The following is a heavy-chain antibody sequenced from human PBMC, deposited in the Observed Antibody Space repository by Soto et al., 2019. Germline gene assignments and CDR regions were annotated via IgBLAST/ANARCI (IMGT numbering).Heavy chain of an antibody. J-gene: IGHJ5*02. CDR3: ARGQRFSDWFDP. D-gene: IGHD3-3*01. CDR2: VYSSGGT. CDR1: GGSMSSYY. V-gene: IGHV4-4*07. Sequence: QVHLQQSGPGLVNPSETLSLTCTVSGGSMSSYYWTWIRQPAGKGLEWLGRVYSSGGTHYNPSLKRRVTISLVTSKNQFSLRLLSVTDADTAVYYCARGQRFSDWFDPWGQGTLVTVSS.